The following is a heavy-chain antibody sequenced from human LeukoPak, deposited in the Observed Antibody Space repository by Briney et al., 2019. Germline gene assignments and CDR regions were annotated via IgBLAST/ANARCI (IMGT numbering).Heavy chain of an antibody. D-gene: IGHD3-22*01. CDR3: ASYYDSSGYYHGPPMNY. CDR2: INPNSGGT. CDR1: GYTFTGYY. Sequence: GASVKVSCKATGYTFTGYYMHWVRQAPGQGLEWMGWINPNSGGTNYAQKFQGRVTMTRDTSISTAYMELSRLRSDDTAVYYCASYYDSSGYYHGPPMNYWGQGTLVTVSS. J-gene: IGHJ4*02. V-gene: IGHV1-2*02.